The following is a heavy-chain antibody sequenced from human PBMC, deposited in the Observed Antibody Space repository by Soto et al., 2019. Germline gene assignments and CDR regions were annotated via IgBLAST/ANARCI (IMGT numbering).Heavy chain of an antibody. J-gene: IGHJ6*02. D-gene: IGHD2-2*01. CDR1: GFTVSSNY. V-gene: IGHV3-53*01. Sequence: GGSLRLSCAASGFTVSSNYMSWVRQAPGKGLEWVSVIYSGGSTYYADSVKGRFTISRDNAKNSLYLQMNSLRAEDTAVYYCAILGYCSSTSCHVWGQGTTVTVSS. CDR3: AILGYCSSTSCHV. CDR2: IYSGGST.